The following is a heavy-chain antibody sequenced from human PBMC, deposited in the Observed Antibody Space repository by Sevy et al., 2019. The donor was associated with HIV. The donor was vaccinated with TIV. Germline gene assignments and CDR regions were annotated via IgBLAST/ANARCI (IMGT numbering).Heavy chain of an antibody. CDR3: GYSEYGYYYDY. V-gene: IGHV3-15*01. J-gene: IGHJ4*02. Sequence: GSLRLSCGASGFIFSNAWMRWVRQAPGKGLEWVGRIKSKADGGTPDYASPVKGTFTISRDDSINTLYLQMNSLRTDDTAVYYCGYSEYGYYYDYWGQGTLVTVSS. CDR2: IKSKADGGTP. D-gene: IGHD1-26*01. CDR1: GFIFSNAW.